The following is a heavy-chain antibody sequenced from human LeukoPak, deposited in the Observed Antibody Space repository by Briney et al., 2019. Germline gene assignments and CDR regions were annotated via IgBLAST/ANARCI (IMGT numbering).Heavy chain of an antibody. D-gene: IGHD2-15*01. Sequence: GGSLRLSCATSGFTFNLAWMSWVRQAPGKGLEWVGRIKRNTQGATTDYAAAVKGRFTISRDNSKNTLYLQMNSLEIEDTGVYYCTTHPGYESYWGQGTLVTVSS. CDR3: TTHPGYESY. CDR1: GFTFNLAW. V-gene: IGHV3-15*01. J-gene: IGHJ4*02. CDR2: IKRNTQGATT.